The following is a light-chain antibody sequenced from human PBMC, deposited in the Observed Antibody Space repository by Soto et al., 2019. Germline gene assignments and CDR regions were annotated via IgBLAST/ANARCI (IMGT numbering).Light chain of an antibody. CDR1: QSVSSN. Sequence: EMAMTQSPATLSVSPGERATRSCRASQSVSSNLAWYQQKPGQAPRLLIYGASTRATGIPARFSGSGSGTEFTLTISSLQSEDFAVYYCQQYNNWPRTFGQGTKVDIK. J-gene: IGKJ1*01. CDR3: QQYNNWPRT. V-gene: IGKV3-15*01. CDR2: GAS.